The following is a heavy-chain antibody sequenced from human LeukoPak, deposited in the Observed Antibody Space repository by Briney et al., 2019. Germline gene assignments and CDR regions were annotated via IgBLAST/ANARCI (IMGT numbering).Heavy chain of an antibody. V-gene: IGHV4-59*01. J-gene: IGHJ4*02. CDR3: ARVYHPQFLEWLIWFDY. CDR1: GGSISSYY. CDR2: IYYSGST. D-gene: IGHD3-3*01. Sequence: SETLSLTCTVSGGSISSYYWSWIRQPPGKGLEWIGYIYYSGSTNYNPSLKSRVTISVDTSKNQFSLKLSSVTAADTAVYYCARVYHPQFLEWLIWFDYWGQGTLVTVSS.